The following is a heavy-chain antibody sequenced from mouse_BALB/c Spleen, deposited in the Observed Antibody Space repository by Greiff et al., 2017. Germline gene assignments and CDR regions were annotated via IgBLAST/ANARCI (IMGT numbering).Heavy chain of an antibody. Sequence: EVKLVESGGGLVQPGGSRKLSCAASGFTFSSFGMHWVRQAPEKGLEWVAYISSGSSTIYYADTVKGRFTISRDNPKNTLFLQMTSLRSEDTAMYYCALTGGGFYYAMDYWGQGTSVTVSS. V-gene: IGHV5-17*02. CDR3: ALTGGGFYYAMDY. J-gene: IGHJ4*01. CDR2: ISSGSSTI. CDR1: GFTFSSFG. D-gene: IGHD4-1*01.